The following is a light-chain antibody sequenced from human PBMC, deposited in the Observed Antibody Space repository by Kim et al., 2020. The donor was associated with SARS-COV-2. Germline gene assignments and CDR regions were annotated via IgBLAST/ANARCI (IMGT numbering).Light chain of an antibody. CDR1: SANIGSKT. V-gene: IGLV1-44*01. Sequence: GQRVTISCSGTSANIGSKTVTWYQQLTGPAPKLLIYSNNQRPSGVPDRFSGSKSGTSASLAISGLQSEDEADYYCAAWDDSLNGPVFGGGTQLTVL. CDR2: SNN. CDR3: AAWDDSLNGPV. J-gene: IGLJ2*01.